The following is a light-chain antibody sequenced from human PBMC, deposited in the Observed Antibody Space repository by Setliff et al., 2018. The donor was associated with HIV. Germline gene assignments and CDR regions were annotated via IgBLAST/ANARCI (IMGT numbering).Light chain of an antibody. V-gene: IGLV2-23*02. CDR3: CSYAGSRIVV. CDR1: SSDVGTYRF. CDR2: EVT. J-gene: IGLJ2*01. Sequence: QSALTQPASVSGSPGQSITISCTGTSSDVGTYRFVSWYQQHPGKVPKLMIYEVTKRPSGVSNRFSGSKSGNTASLTISGLQAEDEADYYCCSYAGSRIVVFGGGTK.